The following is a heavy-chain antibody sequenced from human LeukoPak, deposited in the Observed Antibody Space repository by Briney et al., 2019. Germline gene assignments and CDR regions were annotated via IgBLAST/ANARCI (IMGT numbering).Heavy chain of an antibody. D-gene: IGHD6-13*01. CDR2: IYPDDSDT. Sequence: GESLKISCKGSGYTFGNYWIGWVRQMPGKGLEWMGIIYPDDSDTRYSPSFQGQVTISADKSINTAYLQWSSLKASDTAMYYCARPLSSSWYFDYWGQGTLVTVSS. CDR3: ARPLSSSWYFDY. V-gene: IGHV5-51*01. CDR1: GYTFGNYW. J-gene: IGHJ4*02.